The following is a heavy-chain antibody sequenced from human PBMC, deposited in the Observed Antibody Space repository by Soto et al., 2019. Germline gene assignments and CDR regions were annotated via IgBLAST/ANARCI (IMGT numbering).Heavy chain of an antibody. Sequence: EVQLLESGGGLVQPGGSLRLSCAASGFTFSSYAMTWVRQAPGKGLEWVSGISGGGGSTYYADSVKGRFTISRDKSKNTLFLQMNSLRAEETAVYYCAKDRTTLDYHYGMDVWGPGTTVTVSS. CDR3: AKDRTTLDYHYGMDV. CDR2: ISGGGGST. D-gene: IGHD1-7*01. J-gene: IGHJ6*02. V-gene: IGHV3-23*01. CDR1: GFTFSSYA.